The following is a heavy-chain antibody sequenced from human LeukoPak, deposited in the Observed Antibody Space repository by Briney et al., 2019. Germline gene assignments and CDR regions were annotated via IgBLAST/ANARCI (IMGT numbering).Heavy chain of an antibody. J-gene: IGHJ4*02. D-gene: IGHD5-18*01. Sequence: ASVKVSCKASGYTFSSYYMHWVRQAPGQGLEWMGWINPNNGATTYAQKFQGRVSLTRDTSISTAYMELSRLQSDDTALYYCAREDVGQRAMETWGQGTLVTVSS. CDR3: AREDVGQRAMET. CDR1: GYTFSSYY. V-gene: IGHV1-2*02. CDR2: INPNNGAT.